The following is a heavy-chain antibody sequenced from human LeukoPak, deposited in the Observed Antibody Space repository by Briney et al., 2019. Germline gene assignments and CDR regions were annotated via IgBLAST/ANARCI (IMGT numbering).Heavy chain of an antibody. V-gene: IGHV3-74*01. D-gene: IGHD6-13*01. CDR2: INSDGSST. Sequence: GGSLRLSCAASGFTLSSYWMHWVRQAPGKGLVWVSRINSDGSSTTYADSVKGRFTISRDNAKNTLYLQMNSLRAEDTGVYYCARIASHCSSWYDGGSWGQGTLVTVSS. CDR3: ARIASHCSSWYDGGS. CDR1: GFTLSSYW. J-gene: IGHJ5*02.